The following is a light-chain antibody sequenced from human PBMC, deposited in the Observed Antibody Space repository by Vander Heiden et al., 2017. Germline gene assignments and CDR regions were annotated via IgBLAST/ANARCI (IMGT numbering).Light chain of an antibody. CDR2: EDN. J-gene: IGLJ2*01. CDR1: GGSIASNY. CDR3: QSYDSSSRV. Sequence: NFMLTQPHSVSESPGKTVTISCTRSGGSIASNYVQWYQQRPGSSPTTVIYEDNQRPSGVPDRFSGSIDSSSNSASLTISGLKTEDEADYYCQSYDSSSRVFGGGTKLTVL. V-gene: IGLV6-57*01.